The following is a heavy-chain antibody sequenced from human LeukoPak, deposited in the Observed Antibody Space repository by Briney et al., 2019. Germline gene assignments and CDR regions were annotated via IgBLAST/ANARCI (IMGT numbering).Heavy chain of an antibody. CDR3: ANGYCSSTSCYYYYGMDV. CDR1: GYTFSSFW. D-gene: IGHD2-2*01. J-gene: IGHJ6*02. V-gene: IGHV3-23*01. Sequence: GGSLRLSCAASGYTFSSFWIHWVRQAPGKGLEWVSAISGSGGSTYYADSVKGRFTISRDNSKNTLYLQMNSLRAEDTAVYYCANGYCSSTSCYYYYGMDVWGQGTTVTVSS. CDR2: ISGSGGST.